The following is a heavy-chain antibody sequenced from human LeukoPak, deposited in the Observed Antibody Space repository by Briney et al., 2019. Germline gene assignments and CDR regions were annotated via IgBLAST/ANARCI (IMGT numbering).Heavy chain of an antibody. CDR1: GFTFRGNG. Sequence: GRSLRLSCAASGFTFRGNGMHWVRQAPGKGLEWVAIIWYDGSNRYYADSVTGRFTISRDNSKNTLFLQMNSLTAEDTAVYYCARDQGTSVTAMVGGHFDYWGPGTLVTGSS. CDR3: ARDQGTSVTAMVGGHFDY. CDR2: IWYDGSNR. V-gene: IGHV3-33*01. D-gene: IGHD4-17*01. J-gene: IGHJ4*02.